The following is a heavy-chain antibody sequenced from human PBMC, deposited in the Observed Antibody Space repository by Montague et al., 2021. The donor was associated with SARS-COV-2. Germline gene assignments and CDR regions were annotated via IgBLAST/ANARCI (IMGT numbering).Heavy chain of an antibody. Sequence: SLRLSGAASGFTFSGYAMHLVRQAPGRGLEWVAVISYDLRNEYYSDSLXGRFTVPRDNSKKTLYLQMNSLKTEDTAVYYCARVRNAVQLQGGLGFWGQGTLVTVSS. CDR3: ARVRNAVQLQGGLGF. CDR2: ISYDLRNE. CDR1: GFTFSGYA. D-gene: IGHD2-2*01. J-gene: IGHJ4*02. V-gene: IGHV3-30*04.